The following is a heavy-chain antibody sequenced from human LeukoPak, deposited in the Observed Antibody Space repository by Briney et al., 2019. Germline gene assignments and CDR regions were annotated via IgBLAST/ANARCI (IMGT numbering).Heavy chain of an antibody. CDR1: GGSISSSNYY. D-gene: IGHD6-13*01. CDR3: ARDAAAQQLIHYFDY. J-gene: IGHJ4*02. V-gene: IGHV4-39*02. CDR2: IYYSGST. Sequence: SETLSLTCTVSGGSISSSNYYWGWIRQPPGKGLEWIGSIYYSGSTYYSPSLKSPVTISVDTSKNQFSLKLNSVTAADTAVYYCARDAAAQQLIHYFDYWGQGTLVTVSS.